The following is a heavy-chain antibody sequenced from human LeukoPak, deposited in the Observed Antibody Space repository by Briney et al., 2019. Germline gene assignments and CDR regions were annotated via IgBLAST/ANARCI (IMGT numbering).Heavy chain of an antibody. V-gene: IGHV3-23*01. D-gene: IGHD2-15*01. CDR3: AKGAICSGGSCYPSWFDP. J-gene: IGHJ5*02. CDR1: GFTFSSYA. Sequence: GGSLRLSCAASGFTFSSYAMTWVRQATGKGLEWVSAISGSGGSTYYADSVKGRFTISRDNSKNTLYLQMNSLRAEDTAVYYCAKGAICSGGSCYPSWFDPWGQGTLVTVSS. CDR2: ISGSGGST.